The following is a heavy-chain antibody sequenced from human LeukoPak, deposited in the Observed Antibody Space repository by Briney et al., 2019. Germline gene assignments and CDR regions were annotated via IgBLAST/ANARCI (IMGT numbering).Heavy chain of an antibody. D-gene: IGHD3-10*01. Sequence: EGSLRLSCAASGFTFSSYGMHWVRQAPGKGLEWVAVIWYDGSNKYYADSVKGRFTISRDNSKNTLYLQVNSLRAEDTAVYYCAREIPLSPLAFDIWGQGTMVTVSS. CDR3: AREIPLSPLAFDI. J-gene: IGHJ3*02. CDR1: GFTFSSYG. CDR2: IWYDGSNK. V-gene: IGHV3-33*01.